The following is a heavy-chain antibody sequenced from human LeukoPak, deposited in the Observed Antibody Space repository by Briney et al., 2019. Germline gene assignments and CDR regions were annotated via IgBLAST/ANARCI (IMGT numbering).Heavy chain of an antibody. V-gene: IGHV4-39*01. Sequence: PSETLSLTCTVSGGSISSSSYYWGWIRQPPGKGLEWIGSIYYSGSTYYNPSLKSRVTISVDTSKNQFSLKLSSVTAADTAVYYCASDVYDFWSGYRPLFDYWGQGTLVTVSS. D-gene: IGHD3-3*01. CDR3: ASDVYDFWSGYRPLFDY. CDR2: IYYSGST. J-gene: IGHJ4*02. CDR1: GGSISSSSYY.